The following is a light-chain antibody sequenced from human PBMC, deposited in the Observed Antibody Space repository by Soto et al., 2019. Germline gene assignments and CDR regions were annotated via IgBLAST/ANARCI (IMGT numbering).Light chain of an antibody. CDR3: HQYGSSRLYT. V-gene: IGKV3-20*01. CDR1: QSVSSSY. CDR2: GAS. Sequence: EIVLTQSPGTLSLSPGERATLSCRASQSVSSSYLAWYQQKPGQAPRLLIYGASSRATGIPDRFSSSGSGTDFTLTISRLEPEDFAVYYCHQYGSSRLYTFGQGTKLEIK. J-gene: IGKJ2*01.